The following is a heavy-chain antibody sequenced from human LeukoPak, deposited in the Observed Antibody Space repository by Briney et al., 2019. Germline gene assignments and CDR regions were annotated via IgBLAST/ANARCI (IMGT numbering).Heavy chain of an antibody. CDR2: ISSSGSTI. CDR1: GFTFSSYE. Sequence: GGSLRLSCAASGFTFSSYEMNWVRQAPGKGLEWVSYISSSGSTIYYADSVKGRFTISGDNSKNTLYLQMNSLRAEDTAVYYCARGIEVGSGYLDVWGKGTTVTISS. V-gene: IGHV3-48*03. J-gene: IGHJ6*03. D-gene: IGHD3-22*01. CDR3: ARGIEVGSGYLDV.